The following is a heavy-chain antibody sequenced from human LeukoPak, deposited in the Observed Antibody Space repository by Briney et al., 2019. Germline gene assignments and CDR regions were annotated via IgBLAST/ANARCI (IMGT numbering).Heavy chain of an antibody. Sequence: ASVKVSCKASGYTFTGYYMHWVRQAPGQGLEWMGWINPNSGGTNYAQKFQGRVTMTRDTSISTAYMELSRLRSDDTAVYYCARADLYYDFWSGSKTYGMDVWGQGTTVTVS. J-gene: IGHJ6*02. D-gene: IGHD3-3*01. V-gene: IGHV1-2*02. CDR3: ARADLYYDFWSGSKTYGMDV. CDR2: INPNSGGT. CDR1: GYTFTGYY.